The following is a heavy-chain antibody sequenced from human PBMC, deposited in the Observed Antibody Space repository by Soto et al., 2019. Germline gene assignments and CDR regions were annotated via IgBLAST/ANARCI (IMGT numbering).Heavy chain of an antibody. CDR1: GYTFTSYD. CDR3: AGGSAYVGVHYYYRDV. J-gene: IGHJ6*03. V-gene: IGHV1-8*01. D-gene: IGHD2-21*01. CDR2: MNPNSGNT. Sequence: ASVKVSCKASGYTFTSYDINWVRQATGQGLEWMGWMNPNSGNTGYAQKFQGRVTMTRNTSISTAYMELSSLRSEDTAVYYRAGGSAYVGVHYYYRDVWGKGTRVTVSS.